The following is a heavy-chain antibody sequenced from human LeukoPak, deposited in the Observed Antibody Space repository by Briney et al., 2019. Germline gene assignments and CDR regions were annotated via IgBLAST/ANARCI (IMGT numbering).Heavy chain of an antibody. V-gene: IGHV3-21*01. CDR3: ARTLRWWDCLWD. Sequence: GGSLRLSCAASGFTFSSYSMNWVRQAPGKGLEWVSSISSSSSYIYYADSVKGRFTISRDNAKNSLYLQMNSLRAEDTAVYYCARTLRWWDCLWDWGQGTLVTVSS. CDR1: GFTFSSYS. J-gene: IGHJ4*02. D-gene: IGHD4-23*01. CDR2: ISSSSSYI.